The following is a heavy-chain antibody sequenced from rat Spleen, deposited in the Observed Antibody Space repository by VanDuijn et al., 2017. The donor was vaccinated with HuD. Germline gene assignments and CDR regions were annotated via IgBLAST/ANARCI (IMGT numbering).Heavy chain of an antibody. Sequence: EVQLVESGGGLVQPGRSLKLSCAASGFTFSSFPMAWVRQAPKKGLEWVASISPSGGSTYYRDSVKGRFIISRDNAKSTLYLQMDSLRSEDTATYYCATGGYGANWFAYWGQGTLVTVSS. D-gene: IGHD4-1*01. CDR2: ISPSGGST. J-gene: IGHJ3*01. V-gene: IGHV5-46*01. CDR3: ATGGYGANWFAY. CDR1: GFTFSSFP.